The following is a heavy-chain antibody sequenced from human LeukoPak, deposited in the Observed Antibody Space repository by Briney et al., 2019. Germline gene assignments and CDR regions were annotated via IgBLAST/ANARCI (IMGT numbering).Heavy chain of an antibody. CDR3: ARDRPRYSSSWYIPRDGYFDY. D-gene: IGHD6-13*01. J-gene: IGHJ4*02. V-gene: IGHV3-48*04. Sequence: PGGSLRLSCAASGFTFSSYWMSWVRQAPGKGLERVSYISSSGSTIYYADSVKGRFTISRDNAKNSLYLQMNSLRAEDTAVYYCARDRPRYSSSWYIPRDGYFDYWGQGTLVTVSS. CDR1: GFTFSSYW. CDR2: ISSSGSTI.